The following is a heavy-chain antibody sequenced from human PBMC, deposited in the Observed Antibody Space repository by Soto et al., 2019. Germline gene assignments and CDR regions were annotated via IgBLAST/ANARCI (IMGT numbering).Heavy chain of an antibody. J-gene: IGHJ4*02. D-gene: IGHD3-22*01. CDR2: ISSSGSTI. CDR3: ARDRTNYDSSGYSPLDY. CDR1: GFTFSDYY. V-gene: IGHV3-11*01. Sequence: GGSLSLSCAASGFTFSDYYMSWIRQAPGKGLEWVSYISSSGSTIYYADSVKGRFTISRDNAKNSLYLQMNSLRAEDTAVYYCARDRTNYDSSGYSPLDYWGQGTLVTVSS.